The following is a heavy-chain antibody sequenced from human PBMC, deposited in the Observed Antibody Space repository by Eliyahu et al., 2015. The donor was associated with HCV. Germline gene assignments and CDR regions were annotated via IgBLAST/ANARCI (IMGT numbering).Heavy chain of an antibody. V-gene: IGHV5-10-1*03. CDR1: GXSFXXYW. J-gene: IGHJ4*02. D-gene: IGHD3-22*01. CDR2: IDPSDSYT. Sequence: XVQLVQSGAEVXKPGESLRXSCKGSGXSFXXYWISWVRQXPGKGLEWMGRIDPSDSYTNYSPXFQGHVTISADKSISTAYLQWSSLKASDTAMYYCARYRYYYDSSGYPFDYWGQGTLVTVSS. CDR3: ARYRYYYDSSGYPFDY.